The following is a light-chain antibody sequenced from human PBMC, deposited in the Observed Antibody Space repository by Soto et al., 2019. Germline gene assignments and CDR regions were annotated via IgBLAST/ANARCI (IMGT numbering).Light chain of an antibody. V-gene: IGKV3-15*01. CDR2: GAY. Sequence: DIVLTQSPVTLSASPGESATLSCRASQTVNSDLAWYQQKPGQAPRLLIYGAYIRAVGIPARFSGSGSGAEFTLTIRSLQSEDFALYFCQQYNDWPRTVGQGNKVEIK. J-gene: IGKJ1*01. CDR1: QTVNSD. CDR3: QQYNDWPRT.